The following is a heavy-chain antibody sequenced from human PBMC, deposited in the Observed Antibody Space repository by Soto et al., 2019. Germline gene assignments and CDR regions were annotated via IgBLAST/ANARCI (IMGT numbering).Heavy chain of an antibody. Sequence: GGSLRLSCAASGFTFSTYAMNWVRQAPGKGLEYVSAISSNGGGTFYADSVEGRFTISRENSKNTLYLQVGSLRPEDMAVYYCARSNHDFWSGYPQGFFDYWGQGTLVTVSS. CDR1: GFTFSTYA. V-gene: IGHV3-64*02. D-gene: IGHD3-3*01. CDR2: ISSNGGGT. J-gene: IGHJ4*02. CDR3: ARSNHDFWSGYPQGFFDY.